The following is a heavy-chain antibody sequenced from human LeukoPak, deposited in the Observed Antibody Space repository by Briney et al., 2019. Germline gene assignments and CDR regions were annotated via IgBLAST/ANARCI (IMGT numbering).Heavy chain of an antibody. CDR1: GFIFSDYY. V-gene: IGHV3-11*06. J-gene: IGHJ4*02. Sequence: PGGSLRLSCAASGFIFSDYYMSWIRQAPGKGLEWVSYISGSSTYTNYADAVKGRFTTSRDNAENSLYLQMDSLRAEDTAVYYCARPARGYNGIFDYWGQGTLVTVSS. D-gene: IGHD5-24*01. CDR3: ARPARGYNGIFDY. CDR2: ISGSSTYT.